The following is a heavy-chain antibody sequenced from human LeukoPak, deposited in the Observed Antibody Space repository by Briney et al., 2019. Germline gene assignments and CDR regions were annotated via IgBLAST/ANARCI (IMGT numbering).Heavy chain of an antibody. V-gene: IGHV1-69*04. D-gene: IGHD2-2*01. J-gene: IGHJ4*02. Sequence: SVKVSCKASGGTFSSYAVSWVRQAPGQGVEWMGRIIPIFGIANYAQKFQGRVTITADKSTSTAYMELSSLRSEDTAVYYCASGGPDIVVVPAAAYFDYWGQGTLVTVSS. CDR2: IIPIFGIA. CDR3: ASGGPDIVVVPAAAYFDY. CDR1: GGTFSSYA.